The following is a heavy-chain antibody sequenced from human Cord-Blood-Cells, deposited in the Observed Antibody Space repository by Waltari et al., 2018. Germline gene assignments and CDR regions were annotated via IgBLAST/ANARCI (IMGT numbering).Heavy chain of an antibody. Sequence: QLQLQESGPGLVKPSETLSLTCTVSGGSISSSSYYWGWIRQPPGKGLEWIGSIYYSGSTYYNPSLKSRVTISVGTSKNRFSLKLSSVTAADTAVYCCASPAAAGMLLGYWGQGTLVTVSS. CDR1: GGSISSSSYY. CDR3: ASPAAAGMLLGY. J-gene: IGHJ4*02. CDR2: IYYSGST. V-gene: IGHV4-39*01. D-gene: IGHD6-13*01.